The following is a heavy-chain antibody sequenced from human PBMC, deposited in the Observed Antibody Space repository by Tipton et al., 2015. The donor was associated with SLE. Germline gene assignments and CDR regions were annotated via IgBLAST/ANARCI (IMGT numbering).Heavy chain of an antibody. J-gene: IGHJ4*01. CDR2: TNPSGNT. D-gene: IGHD3-10*01. Sequence: TLSLTCAVYGGSFSGYSWSWIRQPPGKGLEWTGQTNPSGNTNYNPSLKSRVTISVDTSNNQLSLKLTSVTAADTAVYYCARGAKERVTLVRVRPYYFDDWGQGSLVTVLS. V-gene: IGHV4-34*01. CDR1: GGSFSGYS. CDR3: ARGAKERVTLVRVRPYYFDD.